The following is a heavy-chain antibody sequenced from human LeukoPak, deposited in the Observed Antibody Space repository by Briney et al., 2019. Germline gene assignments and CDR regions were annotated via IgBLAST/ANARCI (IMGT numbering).Heavy chain of an antibody. CDR1: GYTFTSYD. J-gene: IGHJ6*02. Sequence: ASVKVSCKASGYTFTSYDINWVRQATGQGLEWMGWMNPNSGNTGYAQKLQGRVTMTRNTSISTAYMELSSLRSEDTAVYYCARGPYSSDDYYYYGMDVWGQGTTVTVSS. D-gene: IGHD6-19*01. CDR3: ARGPYSSDDYYYYGMDV. V-gene: IGHV1-8*01. CDR2: MNPNSGNT.